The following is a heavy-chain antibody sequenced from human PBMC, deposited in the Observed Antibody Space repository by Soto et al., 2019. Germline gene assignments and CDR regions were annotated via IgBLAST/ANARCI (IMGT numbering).Heavy chain of an antibody. CDR1: GFTFSSYG. CDR3: AKDPGSGSGSYYYCGMDV. J-gene: IGHJ6*02. Sequence: QVQLVESGGGVVQPGRSLRLSCAASGFTFSSYGMHWVRQAPGKGLEWVAVISYDGSNKYYADSVKGRFTISRDNSKNTLYLQMNSLRAEDTAVYYCAKDPGSGSGSYYYCGMDVWGQGTTVTVSS. V-gene: IGHV3-30*18. D-gene: IGHD3-10*01. CDR2: ISYDGSNK.